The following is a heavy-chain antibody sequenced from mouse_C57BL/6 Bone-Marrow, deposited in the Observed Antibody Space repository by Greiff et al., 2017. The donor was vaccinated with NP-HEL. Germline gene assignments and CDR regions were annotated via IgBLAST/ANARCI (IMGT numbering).Heavy chain of an antibody. D-gene: IGHD1-1*01. Sequence: QVQLQQSGAELARPGASVKMSCKASGYTFTSYTMHWVKQRPGQGLEWIGYIYPSSGYTKYNQKFKDKATLTADKSSSTAYMQLSSLTSEDSAVYYGARGPYGSSYVRWYFDVWGTGTTVTGSS. J-gene: IGHJ1*03. CDR3: ARGPYGSSYVRWYFDV. CDR1: GYTFTSYT. V-gene: IGHV1-4*01. CDR2: IYPSSGYT.